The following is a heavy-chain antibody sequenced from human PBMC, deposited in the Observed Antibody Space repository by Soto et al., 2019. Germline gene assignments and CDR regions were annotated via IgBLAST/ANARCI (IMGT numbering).Heavy chain of an antibody. Sequence: QVQLVQSGAEVKKPGSSVKVSCKASGGTFSSYAISWVRQAPGQGLEWMGGIIPIFGTANYAQKFQGRGTITADESTSRAYRELSSLRSEDTAVYYCAISASGAVAGTGDDYWGQGTLVTVSS. CDR3: AISASGAVAGTGDDY. CDR1: GGTFSSYA. J-gene: IGHJ4*02. D-gene: IGHD6-19*01. CDR2: IIPIFGTA. V-gene: IGHV1-69*01.